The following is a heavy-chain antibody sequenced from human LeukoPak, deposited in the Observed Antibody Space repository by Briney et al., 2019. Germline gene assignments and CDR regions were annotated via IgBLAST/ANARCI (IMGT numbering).Heavy chain of an antibody. V-gene: IGHV3-48*03. D-gene: IGHD3-10*01. CDR2: VCGSRNNI. CDR3: ARGSLVHYYGSGSYRIRAGFDY. CDR1: GFTFSNYE. Sequence: GGSLRLSCAASGFTFSNYEMNCVRQAPGKGRGWVSYVCGSRNNIYYADSVKSGFTISRDNAKNSLFLQMNRLRAEDTAVYYCARGSLVHYYGSGSYRIRAGFDYWGQGTLVTVPS. J-gene: IGHJ4*02.